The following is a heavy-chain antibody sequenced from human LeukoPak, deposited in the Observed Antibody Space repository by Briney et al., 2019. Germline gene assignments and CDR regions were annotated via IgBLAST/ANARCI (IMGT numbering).Heavy chain of an antibody. Sequence: SVKVSCKASGGTFSSYAISWVRQAPGQGLEWMGGIIPIFGTANYAQKFQGRVAITADESTSTAYMELSSLRSEDTAVYYCARDRSLRELWLRNWFDPWGQGTLVTVSS. CDR3: ARDRSLRELWLRNWFDP. V-gene: IGHV1-69*13. D-gene: IGHD5-18*01. CDR2: IIPIFGTA. J-gene: IGHJ5*02. CDR1: GGTFSSYA.